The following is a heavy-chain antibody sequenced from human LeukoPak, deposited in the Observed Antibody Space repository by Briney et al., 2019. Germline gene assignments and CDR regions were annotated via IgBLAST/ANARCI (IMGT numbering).Heavy chain of an antibody. CDR2: IYYSGST. Sequence: SETLSLTCTVSGGSIRSSSYYWGWIRQPPGKGLEWIGSIYYSGSTYYNPSLKSRVTISVDTSKNQFSLKLSSVTAADTAVYYCRGIHSSGWYYFDYWGQGTLVTVSS. CDR3: RGIHSSGWYYFDY. J-gene: IGHJ4*02. CDR1: GGSIRSSSYY. V-gene: IGHV4-39*01. D-gene: IGHD6-13*01.